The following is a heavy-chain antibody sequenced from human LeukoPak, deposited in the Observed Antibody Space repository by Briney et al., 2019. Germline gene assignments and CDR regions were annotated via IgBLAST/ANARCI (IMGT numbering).Heavy chain of an antibody. CDR2: IYYSGST. CDR1: GGSISSSSYY. D-gene: IGHD6-13*01. V-gene: IGHV4-39*01. J-gene: IGHJ4*02. CDR3: ARHVEYSSSWIDY. Sequence: PSETLSLTCTVSGGSISSSSYYRGWIRQPPGKGLEWIGSIYYSGSTYYNPSLKSRVTISVDTSKNQFSLKLSSVTAADTAVYYCARHVEYSSSWIDYWGQGTLVTVSS.